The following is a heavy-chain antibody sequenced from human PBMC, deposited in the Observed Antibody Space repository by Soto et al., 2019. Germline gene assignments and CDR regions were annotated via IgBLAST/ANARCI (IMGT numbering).Heavy chain of an antibody. CDR3: ARERYDFWSGYSHDYYYYGMDV. J-gene: IGHJ6*02. Sequence: SVKVSCKASGGTFSSYAISWVRQAPGQGLEWMGGIIPIFGTANYAQKFQGRVTITADESTSTAYMELSSLRSEDTAVYYCARERYDFWSGYSHDYYYYGMDVWGQGTTVTV. CDR1: GGTFSSYA. CDR2: IIPIFGTA. D-gene: IGHD3-3*01. V-gene: IGHV1-69*13.